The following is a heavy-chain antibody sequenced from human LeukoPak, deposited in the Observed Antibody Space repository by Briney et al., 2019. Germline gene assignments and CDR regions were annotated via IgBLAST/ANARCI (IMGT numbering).Heavy chain of an antibody. CDR3: ARNNYYYESSGYFRHDV. CDR1: GFTFSSYG. Sequence: GGSLRLSCAASGFTFSSYGMHWVRQAPGKGLEWVSYISSSGTTKYYVDSVKGRFAISRDNAKNSLYLQMNSLRAEDTAVYYCARNNYYYESSGYFRHDVWGQGTLVTVSS. CDR2: ISSSGTTK. V-gene: IGHV3-48*04. D-gene: IGHD3-22*01. J-gene: IGHJ4*02.